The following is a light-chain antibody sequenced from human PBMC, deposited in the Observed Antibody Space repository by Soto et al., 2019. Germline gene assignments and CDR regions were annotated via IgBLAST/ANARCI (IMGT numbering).Light chain of an antibody. CDR1: SSSIGSHS. CDR3: GTWDRSLSAGV. J-gene: IGLJ1*01. CDR2: DND. Sequence: QSVLTQPPSVSATPGQTVTISCSGSSSSIGSHSVSWYQLLPGTAPRLLIYDNDKRPSDIPDRFSGSKSGTSATLGITGLQTGDEADYFCGTWDRSLSAGVFGTGTKVTAL. V-gene: IGLV1-51*01.